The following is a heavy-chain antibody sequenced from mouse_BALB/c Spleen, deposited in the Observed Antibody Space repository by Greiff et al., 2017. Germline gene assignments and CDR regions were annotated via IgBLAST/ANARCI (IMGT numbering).Heavy chain of an antibody. Sequence: VQLQQSGAELVKPGASVKLSCTASGFNIKDTYMHWVKQRPEQGLEWIGRIDPANGNTKYDPKFQGKATITADTSSNTAYLQLSSLTSEDTAVYYCARRYGNHYYAMDYWGQGTSVTVSS. CDR2: IDPANGNT. V-gene: IGHV14-3*02. CDR3: ARRYGNHYYAMDY. CDR1: GFNIKDTY. J-gene: IGHJ4*01. D-gene: IGHD2-10*02.